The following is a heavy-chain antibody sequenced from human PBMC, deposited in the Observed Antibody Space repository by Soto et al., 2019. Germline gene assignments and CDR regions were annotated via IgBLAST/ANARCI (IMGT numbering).Heavy chain of an antibody. J-gene: IGHJ4*02. D-gene: IGHD3-22*01. CDR2: ISSSSSYI. V-gene: IGHV3-21*01. Sequence: EVQVVESGGGLVKPGGSLRPSCAASGFSFSSYSMNWVRQARGKGLEWVSSISSSSSYIYYADSVKGRFTISSVNAKNSLYLQMNSLRAEDTAVYYCARAMPITMLVVVGCLDYWGQGTLVTVSS. CDR3: ARAMPITMLVVVGCLDY. CDR1: GFSFSSYS.